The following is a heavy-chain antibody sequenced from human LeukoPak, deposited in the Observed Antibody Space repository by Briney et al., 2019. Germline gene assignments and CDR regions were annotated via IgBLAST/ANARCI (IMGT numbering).Heavy chain of an antibody. CDR2: ISGSGGST. Sequence: GGSLTLTSSASAFTFSSFAMIWHRQAPGKGLEWVSAISGSGGSTYYADSVKGRFTISRDNSKNTLYLQMNSLRAEDTAVYYCAKSRHTEPHLWGQGTLVTVSS. V-gene: IGHV3-23*01. CDR3: AKSRHTEPHL. J-gene: IGHJ4*02. D-gene: IGHD1-26*01. CDR1: AFTFSSFA.